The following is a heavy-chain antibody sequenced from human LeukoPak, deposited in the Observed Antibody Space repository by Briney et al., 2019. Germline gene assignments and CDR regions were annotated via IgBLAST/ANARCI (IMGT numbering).Heavy chain of an antibody. Sequence: PGGSPRLSCAASAIDVTTNYMTWVRQAPGKGLEWVSLIYGDNAAYYAESVRGRFIISRDSLKNTLFLQTNSLRAEDTAVYYCVSSTGQQFIPYDYWGHGTHVTVSS. V-gene: IGHV3-66*02. J-gene: IGHJ4*01. CDR3: VSSTGQQFIPYDY. CDR2: IYGDNAA. CDR1: AIDVTTNY. D-gene: IGHD6-13*01.